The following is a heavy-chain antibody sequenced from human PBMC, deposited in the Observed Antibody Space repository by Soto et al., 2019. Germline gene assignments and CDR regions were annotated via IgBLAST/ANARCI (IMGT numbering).Heavy chain of an antibody. CDR2: IYHNENT. CDR1: GGSISGGTW. J-gene: IGHJ4*02. CDR3: ARHGGFNLQY. V-gene: IGHV4-4*02. D-gene: IGHD3-10*01. Sequence: QVQLQESGPGLVKPSETLSLTCAVSGGSISGGTWWSWVRQPPGKGLEWIGQIYHNENTEYNPSLESRVTISADKSKNQFSLRMSSVTAADTGVYYCARHGGFNLQYWGQGALVTVSS.